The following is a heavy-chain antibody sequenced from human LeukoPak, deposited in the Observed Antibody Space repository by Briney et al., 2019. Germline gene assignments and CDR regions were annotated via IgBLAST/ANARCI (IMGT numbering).Heavy chain of an antibody. V-gene: IGHV4-61*02. Sequence: PSQTLSLTCTVSGGSIGSGSYYWSWIRQPAGKGLEWIGRIYTSGSTNYNPSLKSRVTISVDTSKNQFSLKLSSVTAADTAVYYCARAPARRGAGGYFDYWGQGTLVTVSS. J-gene: IGHJ4*02. D-gene: IGHD6-6*01. CDR2: IYTSGST. CDR3: ARAPARRGAGGYFDY. CDR1: GGSIGSGSYY.